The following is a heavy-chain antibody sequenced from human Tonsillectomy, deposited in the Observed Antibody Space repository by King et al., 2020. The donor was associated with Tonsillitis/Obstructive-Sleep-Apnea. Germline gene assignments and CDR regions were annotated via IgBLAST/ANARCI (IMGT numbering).Heavy chain of an antibody. V-gene: IGHV3-43*01. Sequence: VQLVESGGVVVQPGGSLRLSCAASGFTFDDYTMHWVRQVPGKVLEWISRISGDGVFTHYADSAKGRFTISRDKRKNSLYLQMNSLRIEDTDLYYCAKDSRGYGSGGSCYDYFDYWGQGTLLTVSS. D-gene: IGHD2-15*01. J-gene: IGHJ4*02. CDR3: AKDSRGYGSGGSCYDYFDY. CDR2: ISGDGVFT. CDR1: GFTFDDYT.